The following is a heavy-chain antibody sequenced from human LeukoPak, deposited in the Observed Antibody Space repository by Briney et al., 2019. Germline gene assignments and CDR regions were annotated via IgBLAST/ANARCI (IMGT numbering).Heavy chain of an antibody. J-gene: IGHJ5*02. CDR2: MYYSGST. D-gene: IGHD2-21*02. CDR3: ARRVTSNWFDP. Sequence: SETLSLTCTVSGGSISSYYWSWIRQPPGKGLEWIGYMYYSGSTNYNPSLKSRVTISVDTSKNQFSLKLSSVTAADTAVYYCARRVTSNWFDPWGQGTLVTVSS. CDR1: GGSISSYY. V-gene: IGHV4-59*08.